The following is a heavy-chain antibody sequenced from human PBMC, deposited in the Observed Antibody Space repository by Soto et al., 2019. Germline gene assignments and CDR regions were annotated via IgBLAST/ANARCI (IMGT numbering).Heavy chain of an antibody. V-gene: IGHV1-18*01. D-gene: IGHD3-22*01. J-gene: IGHJ4*02. CDR2: ISPYNGNI. Sequence: QVQLVQSGAEVKKPGASEKVSCKASGYTFTTYGISWVRQAPGQGLEWMGWISPYNGNINYAQKVQGRVTMTTDTSTSTAYMELRSLRSDDTAVYYCARDHYYDSSGYYFDCWGQGTLVTVSS. CDR3: ARDHYYDSSGYYFDC. CDR1: GYTFTTYG.